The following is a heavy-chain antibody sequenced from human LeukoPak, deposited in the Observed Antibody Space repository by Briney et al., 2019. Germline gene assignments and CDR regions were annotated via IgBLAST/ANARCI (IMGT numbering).Heavy chain of an antibody. Sequence: SETLSLTCTVSGFSINNEYYWGWIRQPPGKGLELIGNIYHTGTTYYNPSLKSRVTISIDTSKNQFSLRLSSVTAADTAIYYCARDPGGGPIDFWGQGNLVTVSS. V-gene: IGHV4-38-2*02. CDR3: ARDPGGGPIDF. CDR1: GFSINNEYY. D-gene: IGHD6-25*01. CDR2: IYHTGTT. J-gene: IGHJ4*02.